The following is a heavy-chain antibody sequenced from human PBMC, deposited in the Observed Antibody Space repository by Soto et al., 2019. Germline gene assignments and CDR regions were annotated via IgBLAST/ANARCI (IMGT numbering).Heavy chain of an antibody. CDR3: ARAAAGVVARYYGMDV. J-gene: IGHJ6*02. V-gene: IGHV5-51*01. CDR1: GYSFTSYW. D-gene: IGHD6-13*01. Sequence: HGESLKISCKGSGYSFTSYWIGWVRQMPGKGLEWMGIIYPGDSDTRYSPSFQGQVTISADKSISTAYLQWSSLKASDTAMYYCARAAAGVVARYYGMDVWGQGTTVTVSS. CDR2: IYPGDSDT.